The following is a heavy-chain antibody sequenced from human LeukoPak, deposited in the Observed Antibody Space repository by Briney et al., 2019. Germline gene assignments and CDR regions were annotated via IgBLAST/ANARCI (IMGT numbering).Heavy chain of an antibody. CDR1: GYTFTGYY. CDR3: ARVCGGDCYSHDAFDI. CDR2: INPNSGGT. J-gene: IGHJ3*02. Sequence: GASVKVSCKASGYTFTGYYMHWVRQAPGQGPEWMGWINPNSGGTNYAQKFQGRVTMTRDTSISTAYMELSRLRSDDTAVYYCARVCGGDCYSHDAFDIWGQGTMVTVSS. D-gene: IGHD2-21*02. V-gene: IGHV1-2*02.